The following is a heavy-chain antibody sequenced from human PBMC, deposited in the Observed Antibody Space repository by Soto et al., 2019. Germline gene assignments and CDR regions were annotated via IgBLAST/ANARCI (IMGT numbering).Heavy chain of an antibody. V-gene: IGHV1-69*13. CDR2: IIPIFGTA. D-gene: IGHD5-18*01. Sequence: SVKVSCKASGGTFSSYAISWVRQAPGQGLEWMGGIIPIFGTANYAQKFQGRVTITADESTSTAYMELSSLRSEDTAVYYCARDNRSGYSYEALDAFDIWGQGTMVTVSS. CDR1: GGTFSSYA. J-gene: IGHJ3*02. CDR3: ARDNRSGYSYEALDAFDI.